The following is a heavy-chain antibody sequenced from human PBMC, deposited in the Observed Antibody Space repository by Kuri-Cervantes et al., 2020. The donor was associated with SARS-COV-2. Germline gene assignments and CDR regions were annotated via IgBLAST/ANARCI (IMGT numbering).Heavy chain of an antibody. V-gene: IGHV1-69*13. CDR2: IIPIFGTA. J-gene: IGHJ3*02. D-gene: IGHD6-25*01. CDR3: ARDRTGATGPAGDAFDI. Sequence: SVKVSCKASGGTFSSYAISWVRQAPGQGLEWMGGIIPIFGTANYAQKFQGRVTITADESTSTAYMELSSLRSDDTAVYYCARDRTGATGPAGDAFDIWGQGTMVTVSS. CDR1: GGTFSSYA.